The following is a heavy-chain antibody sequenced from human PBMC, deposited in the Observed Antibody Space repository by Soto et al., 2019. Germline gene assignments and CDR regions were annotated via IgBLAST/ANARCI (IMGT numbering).Heavy chain of an antibody. CDR3: AGGAAAGSYYYNGMDA. V-gene: IGHV4-31*03. Sequence: PSETLSLTCTVSGGSISSGGYYWSWIRQHPGKGLEWIGYIYHSGTTYYNPSLKSRVTISVDTSKNQFSLKLTSVTAADAALYYCAGGAAAGSYYYNGMDAWGQGTTVTVSS. D-gene: IGHD6-13*01. J-gene: IGHJ6*02. CDR1: GGSISSGGYY. CDR2: IYHSGTT.